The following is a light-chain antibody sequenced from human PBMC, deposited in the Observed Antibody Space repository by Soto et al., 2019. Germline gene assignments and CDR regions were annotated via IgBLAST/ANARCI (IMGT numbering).Light chain of an antibody. J-gene: IGKJ1*01. CDR2: AAS. V-gene: IGKV1-39*01. CDR3: QQSYNTTWK. CDR1: QGISTY. Sequence: DIQMTQSPSSLSASVGDRVTITCRASQGISTYLNWYQQKPGKAPKLLIYAASSLQSGVPSRFSGSGSETDLTLTIRSLQPEDFATYSCQQSYNTTWKFGKGTKVDI.